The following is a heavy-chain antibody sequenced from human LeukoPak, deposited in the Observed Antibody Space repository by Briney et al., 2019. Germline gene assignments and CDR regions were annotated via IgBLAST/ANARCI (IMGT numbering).Heavy chain of an antibody. CDR2: MDPNGNTK. D-gene: IGHD4-17*01. Sequence: GGSLRLSCAASGFRFSDSWMTSVRQSPGRGLEWVANMDPNGNTKNYLDSVKGRFTISRDNARNLVYLQLNSLRAEDTSVYYCARDPAYGAYDYWGQGILVTVSS. V-gene: IGHV3-7*01. CDR3: ARDPAYGAYDY. J-gene: IGHJ4*02. CDR1: GFRFSDSW.